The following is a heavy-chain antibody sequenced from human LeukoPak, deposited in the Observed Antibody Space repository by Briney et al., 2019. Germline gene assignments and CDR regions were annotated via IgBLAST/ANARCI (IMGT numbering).Heavy chain of an antibody. CDR2: IVGSST. V-gene: IGHV3-23*01. CDR1: GFTVRDYH. D-gene: IGHD6-19*01. J-gene: IGHJ4*02. CDR3: TRDEPGSSWFN. Sequence: GSLRLSCAASGFTVRDYHMSWIRQAPGKGLELVSAIVGSSTHHADSVKGRFTISRDNFKNTLNLRMNSLRAEDSAIYYCTRDEPGSSWFNWGQGTLSPSPQ.